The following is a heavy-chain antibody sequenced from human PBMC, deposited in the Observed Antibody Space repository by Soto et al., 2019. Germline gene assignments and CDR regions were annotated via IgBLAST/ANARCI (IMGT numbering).Heavy chain of an antibody. CDR3: ARDLDGAGSYYTDY. Sequence: GASVKVSCKASGYMFVTYGINWVRPAPGQGLEWMGGISAYNGNTKYAQNLQGRVTMTTDASTSTAYMEMRSLRSDDTAVYYCARDLDGAGSYYTDYWGPGTLVTVSS. D-gene: IGHD3-10*01. J-gene: IGHJ4*02. CDR2: ISAYNGNT. V-gene: IGHV1-18*01. CDR1: GYMFVTYG.